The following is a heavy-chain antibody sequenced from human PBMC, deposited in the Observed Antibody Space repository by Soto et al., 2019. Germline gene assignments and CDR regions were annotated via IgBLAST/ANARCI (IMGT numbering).Heavy chain of an antibody. V-gene: IGHV3-23*01. CDR3: VRDSMGASAAASLDY. Sequence: WGSLRLSCVVSGFIFHTYAMNWVRHAQGKGVEWVSAVSAIGDSTFYADSLRARFTISRDNSKDTLYLHMSSLGVDDTAVYFWVRDSMGASAAASLDYWGQGTQVTVSS. D-gene: IGHD6-13*01. J-gene: IGHJ4*02. CDR2: VSAIGDST. CDR1: GFIFHTYA.